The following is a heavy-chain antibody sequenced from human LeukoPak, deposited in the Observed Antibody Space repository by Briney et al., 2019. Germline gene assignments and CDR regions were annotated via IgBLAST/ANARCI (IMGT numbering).Heavy chain of an antibody. CDR1: GGSISSGGYF. V-gene: IGHV4-31*03. CDR2: IYDSGGT. CDR3: ARQSRGSSSSRDYFDY. J-gene: IGHJ4*02. Sequence: SQTLSLTCTVSGGSISSGGYFWSWIRQHPEKGLEWIGYIYDSGGTYNNPSLKSRVTISVDTSKTQFSLKLSSVTAADTAVYYCARQSRGSSSSRDYFDYWGQGTLVTVSS. D-gene: IGHD6-6*01.